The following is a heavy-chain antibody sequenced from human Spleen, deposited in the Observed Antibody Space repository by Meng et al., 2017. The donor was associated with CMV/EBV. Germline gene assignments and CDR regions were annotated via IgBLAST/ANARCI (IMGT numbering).Heavy chain of an antibody. CDR2: ISSSSTKI. D-gene: IGHD3/OR15-3a*01. Sequence: GSLRPSRAVSGFSFKNYIMNWVRQAPGKGLEWVSSISSSSTKIHHADSVKGRFTVSRDNDKNSLHLQMNSLSAEDRAVYYCARYHWTGSSADFWGQGTKVTVSS. V-gene: IGHV3-21*01. CDR3: ARYHWTGSSADF. CDR1: GFSFKNYI. J-gene: IGHJ6*02.